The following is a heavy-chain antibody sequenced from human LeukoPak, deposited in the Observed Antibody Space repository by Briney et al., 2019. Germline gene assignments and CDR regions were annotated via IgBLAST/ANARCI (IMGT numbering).Heavy chain of an antibody. CDR2: IRYDGSNK. CDR1: GFTFSSYG. J-gene: IGHJ4*02. CDR3: TKGTTGNFDY. V-gene: IGHV3-30*02. D-gene: IGHD1-1*01. Sequence: PGGSLRLSCAASGFTFSSYGMHWVRQAPGKGLEWVAFIRYDGSNKYYADSVKGRFTISRDNSKNTLYLQMNRLRAENTAVYYCTKGTTGNFDYWGQGTLVTVSS.